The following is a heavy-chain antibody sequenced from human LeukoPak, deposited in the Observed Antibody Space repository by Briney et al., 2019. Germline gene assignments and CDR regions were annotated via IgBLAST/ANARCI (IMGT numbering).Heavy chain of an antibody. CDR3: AKDNRRHYTSGPNPDSLH. V-gene: IGHV3-9*01. CDR1: GFIFNNYA. Sequence: GGSLRLSCAGSGFIFNNYAMHWVRQPPGKGLEWVSGISRNSGSIDYADSVKGRFTISRDNAKNSLYLQMNSLRVEDTAFYYCAKDNRRHYTSGPNPDSLHWGQGALVTVSS. CDR2: ISRNSGSI. J-gene: IGHJ4*02. D-gene: IGHD6-19*01.